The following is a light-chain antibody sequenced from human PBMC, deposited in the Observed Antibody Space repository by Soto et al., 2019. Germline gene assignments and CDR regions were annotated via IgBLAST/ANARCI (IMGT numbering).Light chain of an antibody. CDR3: QQSFSTPT. CDR1: QSVTSN. V-gene: IGKV3-15*01. J-gene: IGKJ5*01. Sequence: EVVMTQSPGAVSVSPGARATLSCRASQSVTSNVAWYQQKPGQAPRLLIYRASARATGVPARFSGSGSGTDFTLTISSLQPEDFATYYCQQSFSTPTFGQGTRLEI. CDR2: RAS.